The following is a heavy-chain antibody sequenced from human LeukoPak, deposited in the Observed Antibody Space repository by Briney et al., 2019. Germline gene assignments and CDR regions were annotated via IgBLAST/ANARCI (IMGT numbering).Heavy chain of an antibody. D-gene: IGHD2/OR15-2a*01. V-gene: IGHV1-18*01. Sequence: ASVTLSCKASGYTFTNYGISWVRQAPGQGLEWMGWISGYNGNTNYAQKFQGRVTMTTDTSTNTAYMELRTLRSDDTAVYYCARRTTAIEVCDYWGQGTLVAVSS. CDR2: ISGYNGNT. CDR3: ARRTTAIEVCDY. J-gene: IGHJ4*02. CDR1: GYTFTNYG.